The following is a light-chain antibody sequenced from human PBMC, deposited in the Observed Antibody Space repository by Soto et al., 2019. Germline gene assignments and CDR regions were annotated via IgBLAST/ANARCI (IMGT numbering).Light chain of an antibody. CDR2: GAS. Sequence: EILLTQSPGTLALSPGERATLSCRASQSVSSSYLAWYQQKPGQAPRLLIHGASSRATGIPDRFSGSGSGTDFTLTISRLEPEDFGVYYCQHFGPTLGFTFGQGTRLEIK. CDR3: QHFGPTLGFT. V-gene: IGKV3-20*01. CDR1: QSVSSSY. J-gene: IGKJ5*01.